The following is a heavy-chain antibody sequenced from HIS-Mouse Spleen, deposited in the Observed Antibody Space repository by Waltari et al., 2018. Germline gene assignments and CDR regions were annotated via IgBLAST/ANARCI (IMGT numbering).Heavy chain of an antibody. Sequence: QLQLQESGQGLVKPSETLSLTCTVSGGSISSSSYYWGWIRQPPGTGLEWIGSIYYHGSTYCNPALKSRCTISVDTSKNQFSLKRSSVTAADTAVYYCAREIPYSSSWYDWYFDLWGRGTLVTVSS. CDR2: IYYHGST. CDR3: AREIPYSSSWYDWYFDL. J-gene: IGHJ2*01. CDR1: GGSISSSSYY. V-gene: IGHV4-39*07. D-gene: IGHD6-13*01.